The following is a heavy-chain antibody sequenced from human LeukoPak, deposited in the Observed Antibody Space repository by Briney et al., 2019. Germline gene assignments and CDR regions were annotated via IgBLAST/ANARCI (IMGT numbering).Heavy chain of an antibody. D-gene: IGHD6-13*01. Sequence: PSETLSLTCTVSGGSISSSTYYWGWIRQPPGKGLEWIGSIYYRGSSYYNPSLNSRVTISVDTSKNQFSLKLSSVTAADTAVYYCASGYGYYYGMDVWGQGTTVTVSS. V-gene: IGHV4-39*01. CDR1: GGSISSSTYY. J-gene: IGHJ6*02. CDR3: ASGYGYYYGMDV. CDR2: IYYRGSS.